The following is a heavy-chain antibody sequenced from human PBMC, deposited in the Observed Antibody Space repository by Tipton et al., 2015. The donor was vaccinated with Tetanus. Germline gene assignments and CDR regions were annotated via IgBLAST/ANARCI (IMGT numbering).Heavy chain of an antibody. D-gene: IGHD6-13*01. CDR1: GASFSDYY. J-gene: IGHJ4*02. Sequence: LRLSCAVYGASFSDYYWSWIRQAPGKGLEWIGRIYTSGSTNYNPSLKSRVTMSVDTSKRQFSLKLNSMTAADTAVYYCARGWGSSWYYFDYWGQGILVTVSS. CDR2: IYTSGST. V-gene: IGHV4-59*10. CDR3: ARGWGSSWYYFDY.